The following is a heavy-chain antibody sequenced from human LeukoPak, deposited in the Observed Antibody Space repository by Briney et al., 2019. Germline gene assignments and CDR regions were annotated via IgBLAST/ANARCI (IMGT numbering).Heavy chain of an antibody. D-gene: IGHD3-10*01. CDR1: GGSISSYY. V-gene: IGHV4-34*01. Sequence: SETLSLTCTVSGGSISSYYWTWIRQPPGKGLEWIGEVNHSGSTNYNPSLKSRVTISLDTSKNQFSLKLTSVTAADTAVYYCARGLWFGESSLFDIWGQGTMVTVSS. J-gene: IGHJ3*02. CDR3: ARGLWFGESSLFDI. CDR2: VNHSGST.